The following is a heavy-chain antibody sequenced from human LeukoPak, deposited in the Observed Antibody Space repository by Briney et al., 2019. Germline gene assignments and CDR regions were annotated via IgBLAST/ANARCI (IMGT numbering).Heavy chain of an antibody. Sequence: GGSLRLSRAASGFTVSSNYMSWVRQAPGKGLEWVSVIYSGGSTYYADSVKGRFTISRDNSKNTLYLQMNSLRAEDTAVYYCARGGGYYDSSGYYYSFDYWGQGTLVTVSS. V-gene: IGHV3-53*01. CDR1: GFTVSSNY. J-gene: IGHJ4*02. CDR3: ARGGGYYDSSGYYYSFDY. CDR2: IYSGGST. D-gene: IGHD3-22*01.